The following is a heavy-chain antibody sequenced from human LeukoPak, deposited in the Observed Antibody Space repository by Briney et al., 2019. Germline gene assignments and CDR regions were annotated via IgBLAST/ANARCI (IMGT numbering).Heavy chain of an antibody. D-gene: IGHD2-21*01. Sequence: GGSLRLSCAASGFTFGDYIMSWFRQAPGKGLEWVGFIRSKSSGGTTEYAASVKGRFTISRDDSKSIAYLQMNSLKTEDTAVYYCTVISGDYWGQGTLVTVSS. CDR2: IRSKSSGGTT. V-gene: IGHV3-49*03. CDR3: TVISGDY. J-gene: IGHJ4*02. CDR1: GFTFGDYI.